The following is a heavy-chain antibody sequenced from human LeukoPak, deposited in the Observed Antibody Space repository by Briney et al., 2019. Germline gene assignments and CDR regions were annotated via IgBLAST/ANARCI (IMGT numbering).Heavy chain of an antibody. CDR3: ARHARIADHNWFDP. V-gene: IGHV4-59*08. CDR1: GGSISSYY. CDR2: IYYSGST. Sequence: PSETLSLTCTVSGGSISSYYWSWIRQPPGKGLEWIGYIYYSGSTNYNPSLKSRVTISVDTSKNQFSLKLSSVTAADTAVYYCARHARIADHNWFDPWGQGTLVTVSS. J-gene: IGHJ5*02. D-gene: IGHD6-13*01.